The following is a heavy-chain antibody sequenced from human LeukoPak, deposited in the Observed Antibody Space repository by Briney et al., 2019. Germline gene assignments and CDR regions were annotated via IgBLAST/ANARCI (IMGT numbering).Heavy chain of an antibody. CDR1: GYSFTTYW. CDR3: ARQADYDLLTGYYKGHLDY. J-gene: IGHJ4*02. D-gene: IGHD3-9*01. CDR2: IYPGDSDT. Sequence: GASLKISFKGSGYSFTTYWIGWVRQMPGKGLEWMGIIYPGDSDTRYSPSFQGQVTFSADKSISTAYLQWSSLKASDTAMYYCARQADYDLLTGYYKGHLDYWGQGTLVTVSS. V-gene: IGHV5-51*01.